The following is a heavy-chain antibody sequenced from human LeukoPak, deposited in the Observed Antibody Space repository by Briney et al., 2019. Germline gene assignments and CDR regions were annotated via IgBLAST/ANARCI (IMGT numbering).Heavy chain of an antibody. Sequence: GGSLRLSCAASGFTFSGSAMHWVRQPSGKGLEWVGRIRSKANSYATAYAASVKGRFTISRDDSKNTAYLQMNSLKTEDTAVYYCTRILQRGYYYYMDVWGKGTTVTVSS. D-gene: IGHD3-10*01. V-gene: IGHV3-73*01. CDR1: GFTFSGSA. J-gene: IGHJ6*03. CDR2: IRSKANSYAT. CDR3: TRILQRGYYYYMDV.